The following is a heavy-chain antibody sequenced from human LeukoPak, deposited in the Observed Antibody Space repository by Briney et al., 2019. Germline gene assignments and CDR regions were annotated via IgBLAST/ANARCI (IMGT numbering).Heavy chain of an antibody. CDR3: ARGPRGSYYFDY. CDR1: GFTFSSYW. D-gene: IGHD1-26*01. Sequence: GGSLRLSCAASGFTFSSYWMHWVRQAPGKGLVWVSRINSDGSSTSYADSVKGRFTISGDNAKNTLYLQMNSLRAEDTAVYYCARGPRGSYYFDYWGQGTLVTVSS. J-gene: IGHJ4*02. V-gene: IGHV3-74*01. CDR2: INSDGSST.